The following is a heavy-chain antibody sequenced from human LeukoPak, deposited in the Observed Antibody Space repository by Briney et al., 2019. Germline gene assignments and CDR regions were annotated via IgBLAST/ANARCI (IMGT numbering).Heavy chain of an antibody. J-gene: IGHJ4*02. CDR2: IYGGGST. V-gene: IGHV3-53*01. D-gene: IGHD1/OR15-1a*01. CDR3: ARGSLVGTPGYFDY. CDR1: GFTVSSNY. Sequence: GGSLGLSCAASGFTVSSNYMSWVRQAPGKGLEWVSVIYGGGSTYYADSVKGRFTISRDNSKNTLYLQMNSLRAEDTAVYYCARGSLVGTPGYFDYWGQGTLVTVSS.